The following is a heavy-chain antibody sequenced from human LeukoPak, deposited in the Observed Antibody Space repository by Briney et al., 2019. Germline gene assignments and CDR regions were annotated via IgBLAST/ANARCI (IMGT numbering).Heavy chain of an antibody. Sequence: PSQTLSLTCTVSGGSISSGDYYWSWIRQPPGKGLEWIGYIYYSGSTYYNPSLKSRVTISVDTSKNQVSLKLSSVTAADTAVYYCARVRCSGGSCYLLDYWGQGTLVTVSS. CDR3: ARVRCSGGSCYLLDY. V-gene: IGHV4-30-4*01. J-gene: IGHJ4*02. CDR2: IYYSGST. CDR1: GGSISSGDYY. D-gene: IGHD2-15*01.